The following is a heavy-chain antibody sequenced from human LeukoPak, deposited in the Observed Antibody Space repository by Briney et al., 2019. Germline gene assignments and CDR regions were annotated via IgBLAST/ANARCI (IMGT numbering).Heavy chain of an antibody. J-gene: IGHJ4*02. CDR3: TTVPNYYYDSSGYYLHFDY. V-gene: IGHV3-15*01. CDR2: IKSKTDGGTT. D-gene: IGHD3-22*01. CDR1: GFTFSSYS. Sequence: GGSLRLSCAAAGFTFSSYSMNWFRQAPGKGLEWVGRIKSKTDGGTTDYAAPVKGRFTISRDDSKNTLYLQMNSLKTEDTAVYYCTTVPNYYYDSSGYYLHFDYWGQGTLVTVSS.